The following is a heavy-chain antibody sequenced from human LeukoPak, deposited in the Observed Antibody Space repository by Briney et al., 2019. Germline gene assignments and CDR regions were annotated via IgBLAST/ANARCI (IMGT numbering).Heavy chain of an antibody. D-gene: IGHD6-19*01. CDR3: ARDRKESKWLGQDFDY. V-gene: IGHV1-18*01. CDR1: GYTFTSYG. J-gene: IGHJ4*02. Sequence: ASVKVSCKASGYTFTSYGISWVRQAPGQGLEWMGWISAYNGNTNYAQKLQGRVTMTTDTSTSTAYMELRSLRSDDTAVYYCARDRKESKWLGQDFDYWGQGTLVTVSS. CDR2: ISAYNGNT.